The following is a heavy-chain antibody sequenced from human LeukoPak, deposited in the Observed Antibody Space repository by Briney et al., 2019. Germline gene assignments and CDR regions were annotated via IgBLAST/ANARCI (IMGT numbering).Heavy chain of an antibody. Sequence: ASVKVSCKASGYTFTSYGISWVRQAPGQGLEWMGWISAYNGNTNYAQKLQGRVTMTTDTSTSTAYMELRSLRSDDTAVYYCARVSITMIVVYSYGFDYWGQGTLVTVSS. CDR2: ISAYNGNT. J-gene: IGHJ4*02. V-gene: IGHV1-18*01. CDR3: ARVSITMIVVYSYGFDY. CDR1: GYTFTSYG. D-gene: IGHD3-22*01.